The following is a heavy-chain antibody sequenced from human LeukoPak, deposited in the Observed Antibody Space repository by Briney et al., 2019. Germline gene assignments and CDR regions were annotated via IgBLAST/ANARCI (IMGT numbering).Heavy chain of an antibody. CDR3: ARVTTYYYDSSGYYSYNWFDP. J-gene: IGHJ5*02. D-gene: IGHD3-22*01. CDR2: INHSGST. CDR1: GGSFSGYY. V-gene: IGHV4-34*01. Sequence: SETLSLTCAVYGGSFSGYYWSWIRQPPGKGLEWIGEINHSGSTNYNPSLKSRVTISVDTSKNQFSLKLSSVTAADTAVYYCARVTTYYYDSSGYYSYNWFDPWGQGTLVTVSS.